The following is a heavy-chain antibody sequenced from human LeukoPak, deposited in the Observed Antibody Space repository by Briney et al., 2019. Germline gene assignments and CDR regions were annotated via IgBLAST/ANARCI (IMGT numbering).Heavy chain of an antibody. CDR2: INPNSGGT. V-gene: IGHV1-2*02. D-gene: IGHD2-2*01. CDR3: ARVVSRYCSSTSCPFDY. Sequence: ASVKVSCKASGYTFTGYYMHWVRQAPGQGLEWMGWINPNSGGTNYAQKFQGRVTMTRDTSISTACMELSRLRSDDTAVYYCARVVSRYCSSTSCPFDYWGQGTLVTVSS. CDR1: GYTFTGYY. J-gene: IGHJ4*02.